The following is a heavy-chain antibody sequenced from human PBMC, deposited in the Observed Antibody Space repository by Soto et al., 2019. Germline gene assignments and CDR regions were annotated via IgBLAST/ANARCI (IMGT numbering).Heavy chain of an antibody. J-gene: IGHJ4*02. CDR2: INPNSGGT. CDR3: ARTLYDILTGYSYYFDY. CDR1: GYTFTCYY. D-gene: IGHD3-9*01. V-gene: IGHV1-2*04. Sequence: ASVKVSCKASGYTFTCYYMHWVRQAPGQGLEWMGWINPNSGGTNYAQKFQGWVTMTRDTSISTAYMELSRLRSDDTAVYYCARTLYDILTGYSYYFDYWGQGTLVTVSS.